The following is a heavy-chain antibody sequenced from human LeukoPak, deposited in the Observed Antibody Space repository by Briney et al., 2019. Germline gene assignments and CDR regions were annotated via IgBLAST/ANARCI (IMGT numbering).Heavy chain of an antibody. V-gene: IGHV3-23*01. CDR1: GFTFTNYA. D-gene: IGHD3-10*01. CDR3: AKDRPPSLYGTGPWDS. CDR2: ISSSGGST. J-gene: IGHJ4*02. Sequence: AGGSLRLSCAASGFTFTNYAMSWVRQAPGKGLEWVSSISSSGGSTYYADSVKGRFTISRDNSKNTLYLQMNSLRAEDTAVYDCAKDRPPSLYGTGPWDSWGQGTLVTVSS.